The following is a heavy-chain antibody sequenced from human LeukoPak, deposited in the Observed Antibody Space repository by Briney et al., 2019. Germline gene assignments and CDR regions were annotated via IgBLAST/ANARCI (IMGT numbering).Heavy chain of an antibody. D-gene: IGHD5-18*01. V-gene: IGHV5-51*01. CDR2: IYPGDSDT. J-gene: IGHJ3*02. Sequence: GESLKISCKGSGYSFTSYWIGWVRQMPGKGLEWMGIIYPGDSDTRYSPSFQGQVTISADKSISTAYLQWSSLKASDTAMYYCARHNPYLYSQGSFDIWGQGTMVTVSS. CDR1: GYSFTSYW. CDR3: ARHNPYLYSQGSFDI.